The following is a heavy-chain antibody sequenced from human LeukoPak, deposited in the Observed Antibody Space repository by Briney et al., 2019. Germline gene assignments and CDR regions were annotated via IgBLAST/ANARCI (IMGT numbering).Heavy chain of an antibody. CDR3: ARVPSPAHLDY. Sequence: SETLSLTCTVSGGSISSGDYYWSWIRQHPGKGLEWIGYIYYSGSTYYNPSLKSRVTTSVDTSKNQFSLKLSSVTAADTAVYYCARVPSPAHLDYWGQGTLVTVSS. V-gene: IGHV4-31*03. D-gene: IGHD2-2*01. J-gene: IGHJ4*02. CDR1: GGSISSGDYY. CDR2: IYYSGST.